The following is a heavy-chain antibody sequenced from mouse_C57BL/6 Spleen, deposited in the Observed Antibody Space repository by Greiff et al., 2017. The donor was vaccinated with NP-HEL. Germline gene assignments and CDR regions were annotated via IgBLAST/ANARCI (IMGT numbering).Heavy chain of an antibody. D-gene: IGHD2-3*01. CDR1: GFTFSDYG. CDR2: ISSGSSTI. Sequence: EVKVVESGGGLVKPGGSLKLSCAASGFTFSDYGMHWVRQAPEKGLEWVAYISSGSSTIYYADTVKGRFTISRDNAKNTLFLQMTSLRSEDTAMYYCARGYDGYYVSYFDYWGQGTTLTVSS. J-gene: IGHJ2*01. CDR3: ARGYDGYYVSYFDY. V-gene: IGHV5-17*01.